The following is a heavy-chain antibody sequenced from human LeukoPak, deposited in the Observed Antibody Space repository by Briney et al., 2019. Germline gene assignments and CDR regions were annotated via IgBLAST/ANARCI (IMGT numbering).Heavy chain of an antibody. CDR1: GFTFSGTW. D-gene: IGHD2-2*01. J-gene: IGHJ4*02. V-gene: IGHV3-74*03. Sequence: GGSLRLSCAASGFTFSGTWMHWVRQPPGKGLVWVARITSDGISATYAESVKGRFTISRDNAKNTLYLQMNSLRAEDTAVYYCARDWYHAIDYWGQGALVTVSS. CDR3: ARDWYHAIDY. CDR2: ITSDGISA.